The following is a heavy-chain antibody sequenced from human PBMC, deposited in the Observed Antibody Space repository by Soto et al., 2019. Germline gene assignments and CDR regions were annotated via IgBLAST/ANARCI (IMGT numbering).Heavy chain of an antibody. CDR2: IYYTGST. J-gene: IGHJ4*02. CDR3: ARLDYGQYPRAGQGLDF. CDR1: GGSISSVDYY. V-gene: IGHV4-39*01. Sequence: QVQLQESGPGLVRPSETLSLTCTVSGGSISSVDYYWVWIRQPPGKGLEWIGNIYYTGSTYYNSSLRSRVPIPVDPARNQFSLEVGSGTAAGAARYYCARLDYGQYPRAGQGLDFWGQGNLVTVSS. D-gene: IGHD4-17*01.